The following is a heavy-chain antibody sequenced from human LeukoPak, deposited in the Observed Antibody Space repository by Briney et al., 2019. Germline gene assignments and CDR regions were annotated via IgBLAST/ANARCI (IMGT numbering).Heavy chain of an antibody. CDR3: ARAANGYSYGFFS. D-gene: IGHD5-18*01. CDR2: IYYSGST. J-gene: IGHJ5*02. V-gene: IGHV4-31*11. CDR1: GGSISSGGYY. Sequence: KASETLSLTCAVTGGSISSGGYYWSWIRQHPGKGLEWIGYIYYSGSTYYNPSLKSRVTISVDTSKNQLSLKLSSVTAADTAVYYCARAANGYSYGFFSWGQGTLVTVSS.